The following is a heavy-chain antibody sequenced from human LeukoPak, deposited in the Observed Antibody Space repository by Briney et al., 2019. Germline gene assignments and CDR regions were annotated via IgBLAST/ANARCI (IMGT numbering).Heavy chain of an antibody. CDR3: AKGRYDSSGYYYRFDY. CDR2: IYSGGST. J-gene: IGHJ4*02. V-gene: IGHV3-66*01. Sequence: GGSLRLSCAASGFTVSSNYMSWVRQAPGKGLEWVSVIYSGGSTYYADSVKGRFTISRDNSKNTLYLQMNSLRAEDTAVYYCAKGRYDSSGYYYRFDYWGQGTLVTVSS. D-gene: IGHD3-22*01. CDR1: GFTVSSNY.